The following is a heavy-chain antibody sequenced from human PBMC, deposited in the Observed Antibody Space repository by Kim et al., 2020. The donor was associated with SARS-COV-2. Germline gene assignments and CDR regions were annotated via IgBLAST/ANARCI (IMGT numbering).Heavy chain of an antibody. CDR3: GHSSVQVMTTDFDY. CDR1: GFSLSTSGVG. CDR2: IYWDDDK. V-gene: IGHV2-5*02. D-gene: IGHD2-21*01. J-gene: IGHJ4*02. Sequence: SGPTLVKPTQTLTLTCTFSGFSLSTSGVGVGWIRQPPGKALEWLALIYWDDDKRYSPSLKSRLTITKDTSKNQVVLTMTNMDPVDTATYYCGHSSVQVMTTDFDYWGQGTLVTVSS.